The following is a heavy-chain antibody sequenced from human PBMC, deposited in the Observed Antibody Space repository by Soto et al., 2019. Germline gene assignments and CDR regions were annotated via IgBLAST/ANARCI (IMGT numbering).Heavy chain of an antibody. CDR3: TTDEFTGTTTLDYYYGMDV. CDR1: GFTFSNAW. Sequence: GVSLRLSCAASGFTFSNAWMSGVRQAPGKGLEWVGRIKSKTDGGTTDYAAPVKGRFTISRDDSKNTLYLQMNSLKTEDTAVYYCTTDEFTGTTTLDYYYGMDVWGQGTTVTVSS. D-gene: IGHD1-7*01. V-gene: IGHV3-15*01. CDR2: IKSKTDGGTT. J-gene: IGHJ6*02.